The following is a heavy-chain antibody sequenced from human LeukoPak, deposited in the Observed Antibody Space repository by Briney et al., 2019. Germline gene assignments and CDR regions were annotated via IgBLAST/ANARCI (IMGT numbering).Heavy chain of an antibody. CDR2: ISYDGSNK. D-gene: IGHD2-15*01. J-gene: IGHJ4*02. CDR3: ARSHKSYGGNTFDY. V-gene: IGHV3-30-3*01. Sequence: GGSLRLSCAASGFTFSSYAMHWVRQAPGKGLGWVAVISYDGSNKYYADSVKGRFTISRDNSKNTLNLQMNSLRAEDTAVYYCARSHKSYGGNTFDYWGQGTLVTVSS. CDR1: GFTFSSYA.